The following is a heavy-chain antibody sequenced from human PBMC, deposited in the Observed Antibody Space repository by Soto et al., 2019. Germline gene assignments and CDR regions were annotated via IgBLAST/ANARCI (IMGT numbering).Heavy chain of an antibody. CDR3: ARGGTSGSAVYNWFDP. CDR1: GASVSSHS. Sequence: PSETLSLTCSVTGASVSSHSWRWIRQSPGKGLEWIGYIHYSGGTNYTPSLRSRVTISVETSKNQLSLNLTSLTAADTAVYYCARGGTSGSAVYNWFDPWGQGTLVT. J-gene: IGHJ5*02. CDR2: IHYSGGT. V-gene: IGHV4-59*02. D-gene: IGHD3-10*01.